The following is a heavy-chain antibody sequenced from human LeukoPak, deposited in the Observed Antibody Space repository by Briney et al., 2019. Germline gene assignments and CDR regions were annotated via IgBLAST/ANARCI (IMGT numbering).Heavy chain of an antibody. Sequence: ASVKASCKASGYTFTSYGISWVRQAPGQGLEWMGWISAYNGNTNYAQKLQGRVTMTTDTSTSTAYMELRSLRSDDTAVYYCAKLWPAAEFFDYWGQGTLVTVSS. CDR2: ISAYNGNT. CDR3: AKLWPAAEFFDY. V-gene: IGHV1-18*04. CDR1: GYTFTSYG. J-gene: IGHJ4*02. D-gene: IGHD2-21*01.